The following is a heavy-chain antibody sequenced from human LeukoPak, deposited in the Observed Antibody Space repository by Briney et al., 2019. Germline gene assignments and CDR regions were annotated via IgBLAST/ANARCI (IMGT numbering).Heavy chain of an antibody. D-gene: IGHD6-13*01. Sequence: GGSLRLSCAASGFSFSSYSMNWVRQAPGKGLEWVSYISSSSSTIYYADSVKGRFTISRDNAKNSLYLQMNSLRAEDTAVYYCARDPGYSSSWYVYWYFDLWGRGTLVTVSS. CDR2: ISSSSSTI. CDR3: ARDPGYSSSWYVYWYFDL. V-gene: IGHV3-48*04. CDR1: GFSFSSYS. J-gene: IGHJ2*01.